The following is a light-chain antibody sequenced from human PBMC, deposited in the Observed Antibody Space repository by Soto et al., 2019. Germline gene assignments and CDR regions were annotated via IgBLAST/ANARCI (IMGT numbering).Light chain of an antibody. CDR3: QHYVSPPIT. V-gene: IGKV3-20*01. J-gene: IGKJ5*01. CDR2: GAS. Sequence: VMTQSPATLSVSPGERATLSCRASQSISSNLAWYQQKPGQAPRLLVYGASSRATGISDRFSGSGSGTDFTLTSSRLEPEDFAVYYCQHYVSPPITFGQGTRLEIK. CDR1: QSISSN.